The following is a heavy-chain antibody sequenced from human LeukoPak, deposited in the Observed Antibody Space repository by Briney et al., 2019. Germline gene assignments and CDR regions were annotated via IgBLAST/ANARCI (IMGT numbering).Heavy chain of an antibody. CDR3: ARGAQWRGDYYYMDV. J-gene: IGHJ6*03. Sequence: ASVKVSCKASGYSFTNFDINWVRQATGQGLEWMGWMNPNNGNKGYAQKFQGRVTMTMNTSTTTAYLALSSLSCEDTDVSSCARGAQWRGDYYYMDVWGSGTTVTVSS. V-gene: IGHV1-8*01. CDR1: GYSFTNFD. D-gene: IGHD6-19*01. CDR2: MNPNNGNK.